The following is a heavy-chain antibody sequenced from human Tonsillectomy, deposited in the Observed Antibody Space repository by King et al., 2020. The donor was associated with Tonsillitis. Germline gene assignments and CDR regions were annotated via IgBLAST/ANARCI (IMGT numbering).Heavy chain of an antibody. D-gene: IGHD1-14*01. CDR1: EYNFTGYY. J-gene: IGHJ4*02. V-gene: IGHV1-2*02. CDR2: INPNSGVP. Sequence: QLVQSGAEVQKPGASVKVSCKASEYNFTGYYIHWVRQAPGQGLEWMGWINPNSGVPRYAQNFQGRVTMTRDTATSTAYMEVTKLKSDDTAVYYCANLEYWGQGTLVIVSS. CDR3: ANLEY.